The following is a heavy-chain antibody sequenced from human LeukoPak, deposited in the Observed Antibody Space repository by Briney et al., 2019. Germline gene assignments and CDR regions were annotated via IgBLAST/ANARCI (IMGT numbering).Heavy chain of an antibody. V-gene: IGHV3-21*01. CDR3: ARDQRWRIYGGKQNNWFDP. D-gene: IGHD4-23*01. CDR2: ISSSSSYI. CDR1: GFTFSGYS. J-gene: IGHJ5*02. Sequence: GGSLRLSCAASGFTFSGYSMNWVRQAPGKGLEWVSSISSSSSYIYYADSVKGRFTISRDNAKNSLYLQMNSLRAEDTAVYYCARDQRWRIYGGKQNNWFDPWGQGTLVTVSS.